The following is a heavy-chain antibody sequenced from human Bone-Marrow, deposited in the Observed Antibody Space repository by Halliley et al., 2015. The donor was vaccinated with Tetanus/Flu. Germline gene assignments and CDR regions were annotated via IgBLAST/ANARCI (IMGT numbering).Heavy chain of an antibody. J-gene: IGHJ6*02. D-gene: IGHD2-15*01. V-gene: IGHV3-33*01. Sequence: QLVQSGGGVVQPGRSLRLSCAASGFTFSTCGMHWVRQAPGKGLEWVAVIWYDGNNKYYGDSVKGRFTISRDNSKNTLYLQMNSLRAEDTAVYYCARVLAYCSGMSCTSYYYAMDVWGQGTTVTVSS. CDR2: IWYDGNNK. CDR3: ARVLAYCSGMSCTSYYYAMDV. CDR1: GFTFSTCG.